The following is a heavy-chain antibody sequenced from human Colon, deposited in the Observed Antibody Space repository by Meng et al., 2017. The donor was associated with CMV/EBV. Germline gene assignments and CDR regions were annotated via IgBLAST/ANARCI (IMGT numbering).Heavy chain of an antibody. Sequence: QVQLVGAGGGVVPPGGSLRLSCVTSGFIFSHYSMQWVRQSPGKGLEWVAHIRFDGSQQFYVQSVKGRFTVSRHDPKNTLYLQMNDLRPEDTGVYYCATDHLWGMPNWGRGTLVTVSS. J-gene: IGHJ4*02. V-gene: IGHV3-30*02. CDR3: ATDHLWGMPN. CDR2: IRFDGSQQ. CDR1: GFIFSHYS. D-gene: IGHD3-3*02.